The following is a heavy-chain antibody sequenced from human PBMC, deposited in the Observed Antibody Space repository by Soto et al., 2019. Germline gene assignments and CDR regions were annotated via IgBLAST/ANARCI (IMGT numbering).Heavy chain of an antibody. CDR2: FDPEDGET. CDR3: ATGYCSSTSCYGSWFDP. V-gene: IGHV1-24*01. Sequence: ASVKVSCKVSGYTLTELSMHWVRQAPGKGLEWMGGFDPEDGETIYAQKFQGRVTMTEDTSTDTAYMELSSLRSEDTAVYYCATGYCSSTSCYGSWFDPWGQGTLVTVSS. CDR1: GYTLTELS. J-gene: IGHJ5*02. D-gene: IGHD2-2*01.